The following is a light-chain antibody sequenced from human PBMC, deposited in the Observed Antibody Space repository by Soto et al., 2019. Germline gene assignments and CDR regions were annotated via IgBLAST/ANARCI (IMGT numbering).Light chain of an antibody. J-gene: IGKJ4*01. CDR1: QTVTNNY. V-gene: IGKV3-20*01. Sequence: EIVLTQSPGTLSLSPGERATLSCRASQTVTNNYLAWFQQKPGQAPRLLIYDAFNRATGIPDRFSGSGSGTDFTLTISRLEPEDFAVYFCKQSSHAPLTFGGGTKVEI. CDR3: KQSSHAPLT. CDR2: DAF.